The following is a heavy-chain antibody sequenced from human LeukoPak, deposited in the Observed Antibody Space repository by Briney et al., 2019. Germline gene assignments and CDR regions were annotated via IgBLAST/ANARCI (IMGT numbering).Heavy chain of an antibody. CDR2: IRYDGSNK. Sequence: TGGSLRLSCAASGFTFSSYGMHWVRQAPGKGLEWVVFIRYDGSNKYYADSVKGRFTISRDNSKNTLYLQMNSLRAEDTALYYCAKDWDDYYGSGSYFDYWGQGTLVTVSS. D-gene: IGHD3-10*01. CDR1: GFTFSSYG. V-gene: IGHV3-30*02. J-gene: IGHJ4*02. CDR3: AKDWDDYYGSGSYFDY.